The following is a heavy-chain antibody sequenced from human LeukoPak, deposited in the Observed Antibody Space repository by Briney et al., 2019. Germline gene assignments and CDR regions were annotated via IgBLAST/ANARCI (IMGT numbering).Heavy chain of an antibody. CDR1: GYTFASYG. CDR3: ARVAHAFDI. V-gene: IGHV1-69*04. Sequence: SVKVSCKASGYTFASYGISWVRQAPGQGLEWMGRIIPILGIANYAQKFQGRVTITADKSTSTAYMELSSPRSEDTAVYYCARVAHAFDIWGQGTMVTVSS. J-gene: IGHJ3*02. CDR2: IIPILGIA. D-gene: IGHD2-15*01.